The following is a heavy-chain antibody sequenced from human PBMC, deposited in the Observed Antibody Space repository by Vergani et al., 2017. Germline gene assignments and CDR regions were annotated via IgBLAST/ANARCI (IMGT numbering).Heavy chain of an antibody. CDR1: GGSISSSSYY. J-gene: IGHJ1*01. Sequence: QLQLQESGPGLVKPSETLSLTCTVSGGSISSSSYYWGWIRQPPGKGLEWIGSIYYSGSTYYNPSLKSRVTISVDTSKNQFSLKLSSVTAADTAVYYCARHGGRTXFQHWGQGTLVTVSS. V-gene: IGHV4-39*01. CDR2: IYYSGST. CDR3: ARHGGRTXFQH.